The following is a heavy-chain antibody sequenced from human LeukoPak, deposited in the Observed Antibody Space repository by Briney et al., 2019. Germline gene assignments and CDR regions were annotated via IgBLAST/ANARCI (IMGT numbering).Heavy chain of an antibody. Sequence: ASVKVSCKVSGYTLTELSMHWVRQAPGKGLEWMGGFDPEDGETIYAQKFQGRVTMTEDTPTDTAYMELSSLRSEDTAVYYCATLAPWPYQLLLLDGMDVWGQGTTVTVSS. J-gene: IGHJ6*02. CDR2: FDPEDGET. CDR1: GYTLTELS. CDR3: ATLAPWPYQLLLLDGMDV. V-gene: IGHV1-24*01. D-gene: IGHD2-2*01.